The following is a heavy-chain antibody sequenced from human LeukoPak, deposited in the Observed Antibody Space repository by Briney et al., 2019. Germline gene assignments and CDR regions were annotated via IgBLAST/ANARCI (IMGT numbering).Heavy chain of an antibody. Sequence: PSETLSLTCTVSGASISTSDDCWGWIRQPPGKGLEWIGSLSYSGSTNYNPSLKSRVTISVDTSKNQFSLKLSSVTAADTAVYYCARGVVVVPAAIRLFDYWGQGTLVTVSS. CDR1: GASISTSDDC. CDR2: LSYSGST. J-gene: IGHJ4*02. D-gene: IGHD2-2*02. V-gene: IGHV4-39*07. CDR3: ARGVVVVPAAIRLFDY.